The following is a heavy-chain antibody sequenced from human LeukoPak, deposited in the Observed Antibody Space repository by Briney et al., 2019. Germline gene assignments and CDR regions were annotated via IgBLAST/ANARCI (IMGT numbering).Heavy chain of an antibody. CDR1: GFTFSNYA. CDR3: AKGGRTYDY. V-gene: IGHV3-23*01. Sequence: GGSLRLSCAASGFTFSNYAMSWVRQAPGKGLEWVSVISVSGAGTDYADSVKGRLTISRDNSKNTLYLQMNSLRVEDTAVYYCAKGGRTYDYWGQGTLVSVSS. J-gene: IGHJ4*02. D-gene: IGHD2-15*01. CDR2: ISVSGAGT.